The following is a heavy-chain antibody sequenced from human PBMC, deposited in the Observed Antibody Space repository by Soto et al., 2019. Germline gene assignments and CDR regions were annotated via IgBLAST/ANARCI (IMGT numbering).Heavy chain of an antibody. D-gene: IGHD6-19*01. J-gene: IGHJ4*02. CDR3: ARAVAVPADFDY. V-gene: IGHV1-3*05. Sequence: QVQLVQSGAEEKKPGASVKVSCKASGYTFTSYAMHWVRQAPGQRLEWMGWINAGNGNTKYSQKFQGRVTIARDTSASTAYMELSSLRSEDTAVYYCARAVAVPADFDYWGQGTLVTVSS. CDR2: INAGNGNT. CDR1: GYTFTSYA.